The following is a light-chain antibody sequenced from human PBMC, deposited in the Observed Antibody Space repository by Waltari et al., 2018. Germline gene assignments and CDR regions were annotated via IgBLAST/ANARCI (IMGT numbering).Light chain of an antibody. CDR1: QSVANY. J-gene: IGKJ4*01. V-gene: IGKV3-11*01. CDR2: DVS. CDR3: QQRNKWPVT. Sequence: ERATRSCRASQSVANYLAWYQQKPGQAPRLLIYDVSNRATDIPARFSGSGFATDFTLTISDLKPEDIAVYYCQQRNKWPVTFGGGTKVEIK.